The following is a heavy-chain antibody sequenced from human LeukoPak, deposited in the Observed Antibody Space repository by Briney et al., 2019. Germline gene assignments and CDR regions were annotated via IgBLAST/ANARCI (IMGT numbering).Heavy chain of an antibody. Sequence: SQTLSLTCTVFGGSISSGNYYWNWIRQHPGKGLEWIGYIYYSEGTYSNPSLKSRVTISIDTSKNQFSLKLSSVTVADTAVYFCARSAGVNYFDYWGQGTLVTVPS. J-gene: IGHJ4*02. CDR3: ARSAGVNYFDY. V-gene: IGHV4-31*03. CDR2: IYYSEGT. CDR1: GGSISSGNYY. D-gene: IGHD7-27*01.